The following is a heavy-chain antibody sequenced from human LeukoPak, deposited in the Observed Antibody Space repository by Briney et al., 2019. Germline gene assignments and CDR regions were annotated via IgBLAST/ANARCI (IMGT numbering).Heavy chain of an antibody. D-gene: IGHD7-27*01. J-gene: IGHJ3*02. V-gene: IGHV1-24*01. CDR3: ATDRGLTGDPHDAFDI. CDR2: FDPEDGET. Sequence: ASVKVSCKVSGYTLTELSMHWVRQAPGKGLEWMGGFDPEDGETIYAQKFQGRVTMTEDTSTDKAYMELSSLRSEDTAVYYCATDRGLTGDPHDAFDIWGQGTMVTVSS. CDR1: GYTLTELS.